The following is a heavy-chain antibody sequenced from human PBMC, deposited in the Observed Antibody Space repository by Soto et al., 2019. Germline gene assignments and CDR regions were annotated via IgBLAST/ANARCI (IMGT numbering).Heavy chain of an antibody. Sequence: SETLSLTCTVSGGSISSSTYYWGWIRQPPGKGLEWIGTIYYSGSTYYNPSLKSRVTISVDTSKNQFSLKLSSVTAADTAVYYCARQRGDYIWGSYRPNWFDPWGQGNLVTVSS. CDR2: IYYSGST. CDR1: GGSISSSTYY. V-gene: IGHV4-39*01. CDR3: ARQRGDYIWGSYRPNWFDP. J-gene: IGHJ5*02. D-gene: IGHD3-16*02.